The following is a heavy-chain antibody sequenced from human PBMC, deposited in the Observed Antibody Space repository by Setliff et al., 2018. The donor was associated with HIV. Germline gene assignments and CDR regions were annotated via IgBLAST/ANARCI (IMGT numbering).Heavy chain of an antibody. CDR2: IYPGDSDS. CDR1: GYSFVDFW. CDR3: VRYIGAAAGYIDH. J-gene: IGHJ4*02. D-gene: IGHD6-25*01. Sequence: GESLKISCHLSGYSFVDFWIGWVSQMPGKGLAWVGFIYPGDSDSRYSPSFRGQVTISADKSTTTAYLDWASLKASDTAMYYCVRYIGAAAGYIDHWGQGTLVTVSS. V-gene: IGHV5-51*01.